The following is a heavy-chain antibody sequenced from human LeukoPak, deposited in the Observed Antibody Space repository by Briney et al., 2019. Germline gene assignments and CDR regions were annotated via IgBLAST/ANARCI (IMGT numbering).Heavy chain of an antibody. CDR1: GGSISSGSYY. Sequence: SETLSLTCTVSGGSISSGSYYWSWIRQPAGKGLEWIGRIYTSGSTNYNPSLKSRVTISVDTSKNQFSLKLSSVTAAGTAVYYCAREYYDYVWGSYRCFDYWGQGTLVTVSS. J-gene: IGHJ4*02. CDR2: IYTSGST. D-gene: IGHD3-16*02. CDR3: AREYYDYVWGSYRCFDY. V-gene: IGHV4-61*02.